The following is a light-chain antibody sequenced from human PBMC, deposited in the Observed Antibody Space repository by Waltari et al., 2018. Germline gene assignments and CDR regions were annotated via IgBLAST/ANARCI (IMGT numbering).Light chain of an antibody. J-gene: IGKJ1*01. CDR1: QTITRY. CDR3: QQRYTTPRT. V-gene: IGKV1-39*01. Sequence: DIQMTQSPSSLSASVGDRVNITCRANQTITRYLNWYQQKPGKAPRLLIQGASSLQSEVPSRFSGSGSGTDFALTITSLQPEDFATYFCQQRYTTPRTFGQGTTVDIK. CDR2: GAS.